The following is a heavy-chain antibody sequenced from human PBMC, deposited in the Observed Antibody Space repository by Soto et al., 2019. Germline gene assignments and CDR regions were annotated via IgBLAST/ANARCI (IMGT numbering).Heavy chain of an antibody. CDR2: FDPENDET. CDR1: GYTLSEVS. CDR3: AIAAYSSGATCYSGYNWFDP. J-gene: IGHJ5*02. V-gene: IGHV1-24*01. Sequence: ASVKVSCKVSGYTLSEVSIHWVRQTPGKGLEWMGGFDPENDETSYAQKFQGRVTLTEDTSTDTAYLELSSLRSEDTAIYYCAIAAYSSGATCYSGYNWFDPWGQGTLVTVS. D-gene: IGHD2-2*01.